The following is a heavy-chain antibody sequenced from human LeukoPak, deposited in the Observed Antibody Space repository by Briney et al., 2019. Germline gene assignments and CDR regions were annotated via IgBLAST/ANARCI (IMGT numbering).Heavy chain of an antibody. D-gene: IGHD3-10*01. V-gene: IGHV1-18*01. CDR2: ISAYNGNT. Sequence: ASVKVSCKAFGYTFTSYGISWVRQAPGQGLEWMGWISAYNGNTNYAQKLQGRVTMTTDTSTSTAYMELRSLRSDDTAVYYCARDRLGFGELLYNWFDPWGQGTLVTVSS. CDR1: GYTFTSYG. CDR3: ARDRLGFGELLYNWFDP. J-gene: IGHJ5*02.